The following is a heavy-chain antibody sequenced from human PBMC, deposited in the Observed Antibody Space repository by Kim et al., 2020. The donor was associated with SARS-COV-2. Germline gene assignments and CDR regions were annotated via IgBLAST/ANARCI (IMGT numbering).Heavy chain of an antibody. V-gene: IGHV4-59*08. Sequence: SETLSLTCTVSGGSISSYYWSWIRQPPGKGLEWIGYIYYSGSTNYNPSLKSRVTISVDTSKNQFSLKLSSGTAADTAVYYCARLSLGFIVGATMGWFDPWGQGTLVTVSS. CDR1: GGSISSYY. D-gene: IGHD1-26*01. CDR3: ARLSLGFIVGATMGWFDP. CDR2: IYYSGST. J-gene: IGHJ5*02.